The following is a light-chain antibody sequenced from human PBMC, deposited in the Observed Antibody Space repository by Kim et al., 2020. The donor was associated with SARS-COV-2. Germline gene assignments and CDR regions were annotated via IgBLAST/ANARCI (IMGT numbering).Light chain of an antibody. CDR1: KLGDRY. J-gene: IGLJ2*01. V-gene: IGLV3-1*01. CDR2: QDS. Sequence: VSPGQTASITCSGDKLGDRYACWYQQKPGQSPVLVIYQDSKRPSGIPERFSGSNSGNTATLTISGTQAMDEADYYCQAWDSSTGVVFGGGTQLTVL. CDR3: QAWDSSTGVV.